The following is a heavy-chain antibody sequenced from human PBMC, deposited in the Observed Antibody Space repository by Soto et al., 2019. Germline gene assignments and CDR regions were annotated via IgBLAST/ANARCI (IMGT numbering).Heavy chain of an antibody. Sequence: QVQMMQSGAEVKKPGSSVKVSCKAPGGTFSSYSISWVQQAPGQGLEWMGGIIPIFGTANYAQKFQGRVTMTADESTSTGYMELSSLRSEDTAVYYCARSQGGSSSLDIYYYYYYGMDVWGQGTTVTVSS. CDR3: ARSQGGSSSLDIYYYYYYGMDV. V-gene: IGHV1-69*01. CDR1: GGTFSSYS. CDR2: IIPIFGTA. J-gene: IGHJ6*02. D-gene: IGHD2-15*01.